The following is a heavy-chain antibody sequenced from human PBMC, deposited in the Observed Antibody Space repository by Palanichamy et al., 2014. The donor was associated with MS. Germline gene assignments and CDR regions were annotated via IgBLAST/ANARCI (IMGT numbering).Heavy chain of an antibody. CDR2: NSGGT. V-gene: IGHV1-2*04. D-gene: IGHD6-6*01. Sequence: NSGGTNYAQKFQGWVTMTRDTSISTAYMELSRLRSDDTAVYYCARDFGSRGGSIAGLGYYGMDVWGQGTTVTVSS. J-gene: IGHJ6*02. CDR3: ARDFGSRGGSIAGLGYYGMDV.